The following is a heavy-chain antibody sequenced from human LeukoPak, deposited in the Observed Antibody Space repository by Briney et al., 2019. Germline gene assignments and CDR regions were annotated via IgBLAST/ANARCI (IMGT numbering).Heavy chain of an antibody. Sequence: KSGGSLRLSCVASGFTFSNAWMSWVRQAPGKGLEWVGRIKSKTDGGTTDYAAPVKGRFTMSRDDSEDTLYLQMSSLQIEDTAAYYCATDVNSVTTTSGYWGQGTLVTVSS. D-gene: IGHD4-17*01. J-gene: IGHJ4*02. CDR2: IKSKTDGGTT. CDR1: GFTFSNAW. CDR3: ATDVNSVTTTSGY. V-gene: IGHV3-15*01.